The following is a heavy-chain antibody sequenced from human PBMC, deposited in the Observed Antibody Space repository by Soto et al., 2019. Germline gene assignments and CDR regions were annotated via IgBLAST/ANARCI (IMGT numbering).Heavy chain of an antibody. V-gene: IGHV3-7*01. CDR2: IKQDGSEK. D-gene: IGHD6-19*01. J-gene: IGHJ4*02. CDR3: VRSIGIAVAGHFDY. CDR1: GFTFRSYT. Sequence: PGGSLGLSCAASGFTFRSYTMNWVRQSPGKGLEWVANIKQDGSEKYYVDSVKGRFTISRDNAKNSLYLQMNSLRAEDTAVYYCVRSIGIAVAGHFDYWGQGTLVTVSS.